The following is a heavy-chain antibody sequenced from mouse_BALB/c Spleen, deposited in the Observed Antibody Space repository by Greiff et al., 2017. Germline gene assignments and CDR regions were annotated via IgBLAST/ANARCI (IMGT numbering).Heavy chain of an antibody. Sequence: EVKLMESGGGLVKPGGSLKLSCAASGFTFSSYAMSWVRQTPEKRLEWVATISSGGSYTYYPDSVKGRFTISRDNAKNTLYLQMSSLRSEDTAMYYCASIYYDYDLYYFDYWGQGTTLTVSS. CDR3: ASIYYDYDLYYFDY. D-gene: IGHD2-4*01. J-gene: IGHJ2*01. CDR2: ISSGGSYT. CDR1: GFTFSSYA. V-gene: IGHV5-9-3*01.